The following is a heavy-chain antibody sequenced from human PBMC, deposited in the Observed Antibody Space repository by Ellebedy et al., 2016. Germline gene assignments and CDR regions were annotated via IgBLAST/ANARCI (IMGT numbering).Heavy chain of an antibody. D-gene: IGHD6-13*01. CDR3: ARVGWVGQQLAINAFDI. J-gene: IGHJ3*02. Sequence: LRLSCAISGDSVSSNSAAWNWIRQSPSRGLEWLGRTYYRSKWYNDYAVSVKSRITINPDTSKNQFSLQLNSVTPEDTAVYYCARVGWVGQQLAINAFDIWGQGTMVTVSS. CDR2: TYYRSKWYN. V-gene: IGHV6-1*01. CDR1: GDSVSSNSAA.